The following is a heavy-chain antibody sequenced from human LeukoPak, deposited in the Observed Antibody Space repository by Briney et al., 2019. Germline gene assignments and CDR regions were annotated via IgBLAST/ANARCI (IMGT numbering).Heavy chain of an antibody. J-gene: IGHJ5*02. Sequence: SETLSLTCTLSGGSISSYYWSWIRQPAGKGLEWIGRIYTSGSTNYNPSLKSRVTMSVDTSKNQFSLKLSSVTAADTAVYYCARDGLEYSFQDPWGQGTLVTLSS. CDR3: ARDGLEYSFQDP. D-gene: IGHD6-6*01. CDR2: IYTSGST. CDR1: GGSISSYY. V-gene: IGHV4-4*07.